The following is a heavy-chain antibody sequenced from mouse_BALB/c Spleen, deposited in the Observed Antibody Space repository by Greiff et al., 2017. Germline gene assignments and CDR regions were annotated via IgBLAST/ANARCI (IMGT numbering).Heavy chain of an antibody. V-gene: IGHV3-5*02. CDR1: GISITTGSYR. J-gene: IGHJ3*01. CDR2: IYYSGTI. CDR3: ARYYDYAFDY. D-gene: IGHD2-4*01. Sequence: VQLQQSGPGLVKPSQTVSLTCTVTGISITTGSYRWSWIRQFPGNKLEWIGYIYYSGTITYNPSLTSRTTITRDTSKNQFFLEMNSLTAEDTATYYCARYYDYAFDYWGQGTLVTVSA.